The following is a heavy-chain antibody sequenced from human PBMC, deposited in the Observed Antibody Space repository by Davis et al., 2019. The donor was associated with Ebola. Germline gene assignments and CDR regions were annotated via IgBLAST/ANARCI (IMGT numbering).Heavy chain of an antibody. CDR3: ARLVGATWSGAFDI. CDR2: INHSGST. J-gene: IGHJ3*02. Sequence: MPSETLSLTCAVYGGSFSNYYWSWIRQPPGKGLEWTGEINHSGSTNYNPSLKSRVTISVDTSKNQFSLKLSAVTAADTAVYYCARLVGATWSGAFDIWGQGTMVTVSS. D-gene: IGHD1-26*01. CDR1: GGSFSNYY. V-gene: IGHV4-34*01.